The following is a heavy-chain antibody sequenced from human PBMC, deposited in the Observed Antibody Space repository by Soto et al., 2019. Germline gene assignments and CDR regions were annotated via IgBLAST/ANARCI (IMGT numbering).Heavy chain of an antibody. D-gene: IGHD6-6*01. CDR3: ARVRLVAKEYYFDY. CDR1: GGSISSGDYY. J-gene: IGHJ4*02. CDR2: IYYSGST. V-gene: IGHV4-30-4*01. Sequence: SETLSLTCTVSGGSISSGDYYWSWIHQPPGKGLEWIGYIYYSGSTYYNPSLKSRVTISVDTSKNQFSLKLSSVTAADTAVYYCARVRLVAKEYYFDYWGQGTLVTVSS.